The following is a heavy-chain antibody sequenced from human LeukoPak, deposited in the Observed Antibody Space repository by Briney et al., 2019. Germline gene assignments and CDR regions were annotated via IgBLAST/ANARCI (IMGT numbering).Heavy chain of an antibody. V-gene: IGHV3-23*01. CDR3: AKDKMVGEQELAPLFDY. CDR2: ISGSGGST. D-gene: IGHD6-13*01. J-gene: IGHJ4*02. Sequence: GGSLRLSCAASGFTFSSYAMSWVRQAPWKGLEWVSAISGSGGSTYYADSVKGRFTISRDNSKNMLFLHMNSLRAEDTALYYCAKDKMVGEQELAPLFDYWGQGTLVTVSS. CDR1: GFTFSSYA.